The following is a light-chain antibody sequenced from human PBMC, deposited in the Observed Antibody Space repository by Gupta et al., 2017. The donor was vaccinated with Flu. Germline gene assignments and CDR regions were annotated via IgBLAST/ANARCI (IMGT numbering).Light chain of an antibody. CDR3: ASWDDSLSGHWA. J-gene: IGLJ3*02. V-gene: IGLV1-47*01. CDR2: KNS. Sequence: QSVLSQSPSASGTPGQRVTFSCSGTYSNIGNNYVYWYQQLPGAAPKLLIYKNSQRPSGVPDRFSGSKSGTSASLAISGLRSEDEADYYCASWDDSLSGHWAFGGGTKLTVL. CDR1: YSNIGNNY.